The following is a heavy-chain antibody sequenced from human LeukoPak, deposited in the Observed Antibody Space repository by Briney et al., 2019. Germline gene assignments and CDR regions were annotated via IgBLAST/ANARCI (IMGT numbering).Heavy chain of an antibody. J-gene: IGHJ4*02. V-gene: IGHV3-33*01. CDR3: ARRDDGDYFDY. CDR2: IWYDGSNK. CDR1: GFTFSSYG. D-gene: IGHD5-24*01. Sequence: GGSLRLSCAASGFTFSSYGMHWVRQAPGKGLGWVAVIWYDGSNKYYADSVKGRFTISRDNSKNTLYLQMNSLRAEDTAVYYCARRDDGDYFDYWGQGTLVTVSS.